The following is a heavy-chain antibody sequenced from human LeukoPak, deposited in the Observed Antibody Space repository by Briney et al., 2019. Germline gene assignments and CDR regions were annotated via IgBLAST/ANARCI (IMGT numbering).Heavy chain of an antibody. V-gene: IGHV1-2*02. CDR2: INPNSGGT. CDR3: ARDQEQLLWFGARRNDAFDI. CDR1: GYTFTGYY. Sequence: ASVKASCKASGYTFTGYYMHWVRQAPGQGLEWMGWINPNSGGTNYAQKFQGRVTMTRDTSISTAYMELSRLRSDDTAVYYCARDQEQLLWFGARRNDAFDIWGQGTIVTVSS. J-gene: IGHJ3*02. D-gene: IGHD3-10*01.